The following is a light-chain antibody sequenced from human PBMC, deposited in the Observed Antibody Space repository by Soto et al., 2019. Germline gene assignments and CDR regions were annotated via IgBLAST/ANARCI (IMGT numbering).Light chain of an antibody. CDR3: QQYNNSPSIT. CDR2: GAS. V-gene: IGKV3D-15*01. J-gene: IGKJ5*01. Sequence: EIVMTQSPATLSVSPGERATLSCRASQSVSSNLAWYQQKPGQAPRLLIYGASTRATGIPARFSGSGSGTDFTLTISSLQSEDFAVYYCQQYNNSPSITFGQGTRLEIK. CDR1: QSVSSN.